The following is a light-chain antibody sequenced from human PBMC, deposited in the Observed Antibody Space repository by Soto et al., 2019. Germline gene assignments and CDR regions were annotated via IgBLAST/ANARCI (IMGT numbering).Light chain of an antibody. CDR2: DAS. CDR3: QQYDSYSWT. J-gene: IGKJ1*01. V-gene: IGKV1-5*01. Sequence: DLQMTQSPSTLAASVTGRVTITRRASQSISSWLAWYQQKPGKAPKLLIYDASSLESGVPSRFSGSGSGTEFILTISSLQPEDFATYYCQQYDSYSWTFGQGTKVDIK. CDR1: QSISSW.